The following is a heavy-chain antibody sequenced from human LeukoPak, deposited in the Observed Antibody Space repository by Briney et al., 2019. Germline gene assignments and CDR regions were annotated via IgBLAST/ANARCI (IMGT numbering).Heavy chain of an antibody. J-gene: IGHJ6*02. V-gene: IGHV3-48*02. CDR1: GFTFSNYS. D-gene: IGHD1-26*01. CDR2: VSRTSSTI. CDR3: VRIRDSGSYYFYYGMDV. Sequence: GGSLRLSCAVSGFTFSNYSMNWVRQAPGKGLEWVSYVSRTSSTILYAVSVKGRFTISRDKAKNSVYLQMNSLRDEDTAVYYCVRIRDSGSYYFYYGMDVWGQGTTVTVSS.